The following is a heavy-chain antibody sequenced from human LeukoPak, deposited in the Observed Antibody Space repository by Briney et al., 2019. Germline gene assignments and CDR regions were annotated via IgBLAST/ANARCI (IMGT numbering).Heavy chain of an antibody. V-gene: IGHV3-30-3*01. CDR2: ISYDGSSK. J-gene: IGHJ4*02. D-gene: IGHD3-3*01. CDR3: ARSFGVVTEGDY. Sequence: GGSLTLACPASGFTLISYAMHWVRQAPGKGLEWVAVISYDGSSKYYADSVKGRFTISRDNSKNTLYLQMNSLRAEDTAVYYCARSFGVVTEGDYWGQGTLVTVSS. CDR1: GFTLISYA.